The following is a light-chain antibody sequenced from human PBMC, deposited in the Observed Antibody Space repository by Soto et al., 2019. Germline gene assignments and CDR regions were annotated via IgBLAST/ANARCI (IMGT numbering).Light chain of an antibody. CDR3: QQYGSSPNT. Sequence: EIVLTQSPGTLSLSPGERVTLSCRASQSVSSSYLAWYQQKPSQAPRLLIYGASSRATGIPDRFSGSGSGTDFTLTISRLEPEDFAVYYCQQYGSSPNTFGQGTKLEIK. J-gene: IGKJ2*01. CDR2: GAS. CDR1: QSVSSSY. V-gene: IGKV3-20*01.